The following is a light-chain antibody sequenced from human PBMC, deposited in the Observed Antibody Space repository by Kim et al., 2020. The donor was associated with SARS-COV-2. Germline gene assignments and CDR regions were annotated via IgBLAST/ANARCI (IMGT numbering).Light chain of an antibody. CDR2: AAT. V-gene: IGKV1-6*01. CDR1: QGIRND. Sequence: AIQMTQSPSSLSASVGDRVTITCRASQGIRNDLGCFQQKPGKAPQLLIFAATNLQAGVPSRFSGSGSGTDFTLTISSLQPEDSATYYCLQGYNYPYTFGQGTKLEI. CDR3: LQGYNYPYT. J-gene: IGKJ2*01.